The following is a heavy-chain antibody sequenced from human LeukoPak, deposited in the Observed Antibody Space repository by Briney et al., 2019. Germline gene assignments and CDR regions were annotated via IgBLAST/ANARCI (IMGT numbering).Heavy chain of an antibody. Sequence: ASVKVSCKASGYTFTSYAMHWVRQAPGQRLEWMGWINAGNANTKYSQKFQGRVTITRDTSASTAYMELSSLRSEDTAVYYCARDLSGYADFDHWGQGTLVTVSS. CDR1: GYTFTSYA. D-gene: IGHD5-12*01. CDR2: INAGNANT. V-gene: IGHV1-3*01. CDR3: ARDLSGYADFDH. J-gene: IGHJ4*02.